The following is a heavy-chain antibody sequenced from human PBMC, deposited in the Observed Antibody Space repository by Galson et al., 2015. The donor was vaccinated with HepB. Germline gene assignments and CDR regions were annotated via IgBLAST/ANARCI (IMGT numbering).Heavy chain of an antibody. V-gene: IGHV1-69*13. Sequence: SVKVSCKASGGTFSSYAISWVRQAPGQGLEWMGGIIPIFGTANYAQKFQGRVTITADESTSTAYMELSSLRSEDTAVYYCARPRNSGSYYYYGMDVWGQGTTVTASS. CDR3: ARPRNSGSYYYYGMDV. J-gene: IGHJ6*02. CDR2: IIPIFGTA. CDR1: GGTFSSYA. D-gene: IGHD1-26*01.